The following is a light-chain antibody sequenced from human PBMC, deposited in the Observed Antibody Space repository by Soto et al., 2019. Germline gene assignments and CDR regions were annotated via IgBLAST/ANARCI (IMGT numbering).Light chain of an antibody. Sequence: QSVLTQPASVSGSPGQSIAISCTGTSSDVGGYKYVTWYQQNPGKAPKVLIYEVSNRFSGVSDRFSGTKSGNTASLTISGLQAEDEAEYFCSSYTRTNTYVFGSGTKV. J-gene: IGLJ1*01. CDR3: SSYTRTNTYV. CDR2: EVS. CDR1: SSDVGGYKY. V-gene: IGLV2-14*01.